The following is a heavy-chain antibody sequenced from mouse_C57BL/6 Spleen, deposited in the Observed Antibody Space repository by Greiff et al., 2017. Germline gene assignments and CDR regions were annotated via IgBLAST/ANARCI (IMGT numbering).Heavy chain of an antibody. CDR1: GYTFTSYW. V-gene: IGHV1-59*01. Sequence: QVQLQQPGAELVRPGTSVKLSCKASGYTFTSYWMHWVKQRPGQGLEWIGVIDPSDSYTNYNQKFKGKATLTVDTSSSTAYMQLSSLTSEDSAVYYCARSDGKAMDYWGQGTSVTVSS. CDR2: IDPSDSYT. J-gene: IGHJ4*01. CDR3: ARSDGKAMDY. D-gene: IGHD1-1*01.